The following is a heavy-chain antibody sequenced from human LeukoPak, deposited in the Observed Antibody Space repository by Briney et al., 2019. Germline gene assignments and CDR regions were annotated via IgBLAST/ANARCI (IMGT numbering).Heavy chain of an antibody. CDR2: IYYSGST. J-gene: IGHJ6*03. CDR1: GGSISSSSYY. CDR3: ARERAATYYYYMDV. Sequence: SETLSLTCTVSGGSISSSSYYWGWIRQPPGKGLEWIGSIYYSGSTYYNPSLKSRVTISVDTSKNQFSLKLSSVTAADTAVYYCARERAATYYYYMDVWGKGTTVTVSS. V-gene: IGHV4-39*07. D-gene: IGHD6-13*01.